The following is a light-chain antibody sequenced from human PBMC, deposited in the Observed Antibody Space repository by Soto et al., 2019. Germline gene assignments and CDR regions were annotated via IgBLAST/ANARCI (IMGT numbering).Light chain of an antibody. CDR2: GAS. V-gene: IGKV1-5*01. CDR3: QQYNTYST. J-gene: IGKJ1*01. CDR1: QSIDTW. Sequence: DIQMTQSPSTLSAFVGDRVTITCRASQSIDTWLAWYQQRPGKAPTLLIFGASNLGSGVPSRFSGSGSGTEFTLTISSLQADDFSTYYCQQYNTYSTFGQGTKVEIK.